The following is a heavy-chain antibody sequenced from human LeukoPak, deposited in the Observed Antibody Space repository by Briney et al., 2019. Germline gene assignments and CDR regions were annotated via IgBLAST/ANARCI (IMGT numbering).Heavy chain of an antibody. CDR3: ARAKPTSVFVI. CDR2: TYYRSKWYY. CDR1: GDSVSSNSAA. Sequence: SQTLSLTCAISGDSVSSNSAAWNWIRQPPSRGLEWLGRTYYRSKWYYDYAATVRSRITINPDTSKNQLSLQLNSVTPEDTAVYYCARAKPTSVFVIWGQGTMVTVSS. J-gene: IGHJ3*02. V-gene: IGHV6-1*01.